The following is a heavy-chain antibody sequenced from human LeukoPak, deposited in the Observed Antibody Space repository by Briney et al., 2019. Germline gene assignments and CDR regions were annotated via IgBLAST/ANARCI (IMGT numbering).Heavy chain of an antibody. Sequence: GESLKISCKGSGYSFTSYWIGWVRQMPGKGLEWMGIIYPGDSDTRYSPSFQGQVTISADKSISTAYLQWSSLKASDTAMYYCARMKTMIFTLGAFDIWGQGTMVTVS. CDR1: GYSFTSYW. J-gene: IGHJ3*02. V-gene: IGHV5-51*01. CDR3: ARMKTMIFTLGAFDI. CDR2: IYPGDSDT. D-gene: IGHD3-22*01.